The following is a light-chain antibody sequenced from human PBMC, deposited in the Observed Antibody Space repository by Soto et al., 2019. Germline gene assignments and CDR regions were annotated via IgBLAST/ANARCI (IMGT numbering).Light chain of an antibody. J-gene: IGLJ2*01. CDR2: EVS. CDR1: SSDVGGYNY. V-gene: IGLV2-8*01. CDR3: RSYAGSNDYVV. Sequence: QSALTQPPSASGSPGQSVTISCTGTSSDVGGYNYVSWYQQHPGKAPKLMVYEVSQRPSGVPDRFSGSKSGITASLTVSGLQAEDEADYYCRSYAGSNDYVVFGGGTKLTVL.